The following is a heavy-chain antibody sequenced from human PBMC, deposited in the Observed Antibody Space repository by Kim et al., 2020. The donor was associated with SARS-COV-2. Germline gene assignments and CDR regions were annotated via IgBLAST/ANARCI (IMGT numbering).Heavy chain of an antibody. CDR2: INAYSGDT. Sequence: ASVKVSCKASGYTFTNYAMHWVRQAPGQRLEWMGWINAYSGDTKYSPRFQGRVTFTRETSANTAYMELTSLRSEDTAVFYCAREGGALSRRLTTNYFAPWGQGPLVSVS. J-gene: IGHJ5*02. V-gene: IGHV1-3*01. D-gene: IGHD4-4*01. CDR1: GYTFTNYA. CDR3: AREGGALSRRLTTNYFAP.